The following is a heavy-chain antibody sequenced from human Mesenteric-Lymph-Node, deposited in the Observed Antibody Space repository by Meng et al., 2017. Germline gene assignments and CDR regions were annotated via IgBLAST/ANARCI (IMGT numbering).Heavy chain of an antibody. CDR2: IYHTGTT. CDR1: GGSISSYY. D-gene: IGHD6-19*01. V-gene: IGHV4-39*07. Sequence: SETLSLTCTVSGGSISSYYWGWARQPPGKGLEWIACIYHTGTTYYNPSLKSRVTISVDTSENKFFLKLNSVTAADTALYYCAKVGGLAVAGTGNWFDPWGQGTLVTVSS. CDR3: AKVGGLAVAGTGNWFDP. J-gene: IGHJ5*01.